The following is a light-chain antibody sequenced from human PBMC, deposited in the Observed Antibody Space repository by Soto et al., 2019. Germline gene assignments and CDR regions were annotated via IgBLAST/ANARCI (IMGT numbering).Light chain of an antibody. CDR1: QTITTY. Sequence: IQMTQSPSSLYASVGDRVTITCRASQTITTYLHWYQQKPGKAPTLLISAASSLQGGVPARFSGSGSGTDFTLTISSLQPEDFATYYCQKSYTTPYSFGQGTKVENK. CDR2: AAS. V-gene: IGKV1-39*01. J-gene: IGKJ2*03. CDR3: QKSYTTPYS.